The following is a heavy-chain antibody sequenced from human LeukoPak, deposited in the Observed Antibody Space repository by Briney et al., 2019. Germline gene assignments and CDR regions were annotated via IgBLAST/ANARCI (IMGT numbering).Heavy chain of an antibody. CDR3: AKWSDELLFDP. Sequence: PGGSLRLSCAASGFTFSNCGMHWVRQAPGKGPEWMSFIGYDGGDKFYADSVKGRFTISRDNSKNTLFLQMNSLRAEDTAVYYCAKWSDELLFDPWGQGTLVTVSS. CDR1: GFTFSNCG. CDR2: IGYDGGDK. J-gene: IGHJ5*02. D-gene: IGHD1-26*01. V-gene: IGHV3-30*02.